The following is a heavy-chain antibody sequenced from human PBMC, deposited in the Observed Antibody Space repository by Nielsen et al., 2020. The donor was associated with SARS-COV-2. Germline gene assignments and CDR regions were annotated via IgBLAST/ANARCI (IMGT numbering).Heavy chain of an antibody. CDR2: ISAYNGNT. CDR1: GYTFTSYG. CDR3: ARAPVVLGSFDI. J-gene: IGHJ3*02. Sequence: ASVKVSCKASGYTFTSYGISWVRQAPGQGLEWMGWISAYNGNTNYAQKLQGRVTMTTDTSTSTAYMELSSLRSEDTAVYYCARAPVVLGSFDIWGQGTMVTVSS. V-gene: IGHV1-18*01. D-gene: IGHD4-23*01.